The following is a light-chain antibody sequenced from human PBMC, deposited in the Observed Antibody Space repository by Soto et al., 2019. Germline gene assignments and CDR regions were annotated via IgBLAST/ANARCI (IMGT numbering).Light chain of an antibody. CDR2: EGS. J-gene: IGLJ2*01. CDR1: SSDVGSYNL. V-gene: IGLV2-23*01. Sequence: QSALTHPASVSRSPGQSITISCTGTSSDVGSYNLVSWYQQHPGKAPKLMIHEGSKRRSGVSNRFAGSKSGNTASLTISGLQAEDEADYYCCSYAGSSTHVVFGGGTKLTVL. CDR3: CSYAGSSTHVV.